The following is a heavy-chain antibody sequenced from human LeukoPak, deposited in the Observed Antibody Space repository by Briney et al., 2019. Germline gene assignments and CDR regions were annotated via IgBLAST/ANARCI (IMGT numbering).Heavy chain of an antibody. CDR3: ARGGGVKTAMVKGGLGY. V-gene: IGHV1-8*01. D-gene: IGHD5-18*01. J-gene: IGHJ4*02. Sequence: ASVKVSCKASGYTFTSYDINWVRQATGQGLEWMGWMNPNSGNTGYAQKFQGRVTMTRNTSISTAYMELSSLRSEDTAVYYCARGGGVKTAMVKGGLGYWGQGTLVTVSS. CDR1: GYTFTSYD. CDR2: MNPNSGNT.